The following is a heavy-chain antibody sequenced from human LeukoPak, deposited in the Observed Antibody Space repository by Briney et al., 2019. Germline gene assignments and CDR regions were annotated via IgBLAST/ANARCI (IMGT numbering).Heavy chain of an antibody. J-gene: IGHJ4*02. CDR1: GYTFTSYD. V-gene: IGHV1-8*01. D-gene: IGHD4-17*01. Sequence: ASVKVSCKASGYTFTSYDINWVRQATGQGLEWMGWMNPNSDNTGYAQKFQGRVTMTRNTSISTAYMELSSLRSEDTAVHYCARGRTRKGGYGVDYWGQGTLVTVSS. CDR2: MNPNSDNT. CDR3: ARGRTRKGGYGVDY.